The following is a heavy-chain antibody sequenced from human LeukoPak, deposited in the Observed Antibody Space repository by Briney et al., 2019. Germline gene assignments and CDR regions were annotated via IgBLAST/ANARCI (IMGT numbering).Heavy chain of an antibody. V-gene: IGHV4-39*01. CDR2: IYYSGST. CDR1: GGSISSSSYY. CDR3: ARTRNGTYYCDSSGYFFFDY. D-gene: IGHD3-22*01. Sequence: SETPSLTCTVSGGSISSSSYYWGWIRQPPGKGLEWIGSIYYSGSTYYNPSLKSRVTISVDTSKNQFSLKLSSVTAADTAVYYCARTRNGTYYCDSSGYFFFDYWGQGTLVTVSS. J-gene: IGHJ4*02.